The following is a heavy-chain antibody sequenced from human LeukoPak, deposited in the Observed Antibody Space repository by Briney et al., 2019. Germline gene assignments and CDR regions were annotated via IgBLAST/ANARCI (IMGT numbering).Heavy chain of an antibody. CDR3: ERQLGATPRDY. CDR1: GYTFTGYY. Sequence: ASVKVSCKASGYTFTGYYMHWVRQAPGQGLEWMGWIIAHSGATNYAQNFHGRVTMTRDTSISTAYLELNRLRSDDTALYYCERQLGATPRDYWGQGTLVTVSS. CDR2: IIAHSGAT. J-gene: IGHJ4*02. V-gene: IGHV1-2*02. D-gene: IGHD1-26*01.